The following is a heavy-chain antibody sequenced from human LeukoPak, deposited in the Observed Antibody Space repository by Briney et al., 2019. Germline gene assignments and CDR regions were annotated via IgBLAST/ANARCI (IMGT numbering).Heavy chain of an antibody. Sequence: SETLSLTCTVSGGSISSYYWSWIRQPPGKGLEWIGYIYYSGSTNYNPSLKSRVTISVDTSKNQFSLKLSSVTAADTAVYYCARGDEFVVVWGQGTLVTVSS. CDR2: IYYSGST. J-gene: IGHJ4*02. D-gene: IGHD2-21*01. CDR3: ARGDEFVVV. V-gene: IGHV4-59*01. CDR1: GGSISSYY.